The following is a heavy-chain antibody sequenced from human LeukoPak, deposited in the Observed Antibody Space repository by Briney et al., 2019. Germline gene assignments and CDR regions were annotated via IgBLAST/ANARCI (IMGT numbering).Heavy chain of an antibody. D-gene: IGHD3-10*02. CDR3: ARGTMFPYYFDY. CDR2: ISSSSSYM. Sequence: GGSLSLSCAASGFKFSSFSMKCVRQAQGRGLEWVSFISSSSSYMYYADSLKGRFTISRDNAKNSLYLQMNSLRAEDTAVYYCARGTMFPYYFDYWGQGTLVTVSS. CDR1: GFKFSSFS. J-gene: IGHJ4*02. V-gene: IGHV3-21*01.